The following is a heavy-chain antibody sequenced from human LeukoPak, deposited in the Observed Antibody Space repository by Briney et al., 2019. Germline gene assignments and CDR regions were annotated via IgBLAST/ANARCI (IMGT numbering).Heavy chain of an antibody. V-gene: IGHV3-30-3*01. CDR1: GFTFSSYA. Sequence: GRSLRLSCAASGFTFSSYAMHWVRQAPGKGLEWVAAISHDGSNKYYADSVKGRFTISRDNSKNTLYVQMNSLRAEDTAVYYCANQLYSYGYYYYYGMDVWGQGTTVTVSS. CDR2: ISHDGSNK. J-gene: IGHJ6*02. D-gene: IGHD5-18*01. CDR3: ANQLYSYGYYYYYGMDV.